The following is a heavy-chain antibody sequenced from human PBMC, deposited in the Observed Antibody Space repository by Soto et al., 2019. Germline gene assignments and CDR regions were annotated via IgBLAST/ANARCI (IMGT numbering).Heavy chain of an antibody. Sequence: SVKVSCKASGYTFTSYYMHWVRQAPGRGLEWMGIINPSGGSTSYAQKFQGRVTMTRDTSTSTVYMELSSLRSEDTAVYYCARTQLVEVPAATEYFQHWGQGTLVTVS. J-gene: IGHJ1*01. CDR1: GYTFTSYY. V-gene: IGHV1-46*01. D-gene: IGHD2-2*01. CDR3: ARTQLVEVPAATEYFQH. CDR2: INPSGGST.